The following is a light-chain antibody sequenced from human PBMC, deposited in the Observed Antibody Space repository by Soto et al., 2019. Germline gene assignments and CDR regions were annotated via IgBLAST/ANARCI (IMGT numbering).Light chain of an antibody. V-gene: IGKV3-11*01. Sequence: EIVLTQSPGTLSFYPGERATLPCRASQSISSYLAWYQQKPGQAPRLLIYDASNRATGIPARFSGSGSGTDFTLTISSLEPEDFAVYYCQQRSTWPYTFGQGTKLEIQ. CDR1: QSISSY. CDR3: QQRSTWPYT. CDR2: DAS. J-gene: IGKJ2*01.